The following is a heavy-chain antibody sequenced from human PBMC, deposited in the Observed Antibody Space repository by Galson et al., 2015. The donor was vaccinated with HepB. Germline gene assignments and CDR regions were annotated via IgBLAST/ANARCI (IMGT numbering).Heavy chain of an antibody. CDR1: GGIFGNYV. CDR3: ARLVAVAASGDNPFDP. J-gene: IGHJ5*02. V-gene: IGHV1-69*13. D-gene: IGHD2-21*02. CDR2: IIPAYGSA. Sequence: SVKVSCKASGGIFGNYVISWVRQAPGQGLEWMGGIIPAYGSANYAQTFQGRVTFTADASKSTAYMEIASLKSEDTATYYCARLVAVAASGDNPFDPWGQGTLVTVSS.